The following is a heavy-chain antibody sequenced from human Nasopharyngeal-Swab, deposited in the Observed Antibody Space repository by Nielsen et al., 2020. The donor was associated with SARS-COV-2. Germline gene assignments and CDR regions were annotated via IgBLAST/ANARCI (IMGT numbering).Heavy chain of an antibody. CDR3: ARETLYCSGGSCRSTFDP. Sequence: GSLRLSCTVSGGSISSSSYYWGWIRQPPGKGLEWIGSIYYSGGTYYNPSLKSRVTISVDTSKNQFSLKLSSVTAADTAVYYCARETLYCSGGSCRSTFDPWGQGTLVTVSS. J-gene: IGHJ5*02. V-gene: IGHV4-39*07. CDR2: IYYSGGT. D-gene: IGHD2-15*01. CDR1: GGSISSSSYY.